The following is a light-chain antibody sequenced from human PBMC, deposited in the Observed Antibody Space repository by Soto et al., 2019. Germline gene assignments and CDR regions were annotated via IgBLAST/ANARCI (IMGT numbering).Light chain of an antibody. J-gene: IGLJ1*01. CDR1: SIDVGGYIY. CDR3: SSYTSSSTLYV. CDR2: DVA. V-gene: IGLV2-14*03. Sequence: QSVLTQPASVSGSPGQSIAISCTGASIDVGGYIYVSWYQQHPGKAPKLMIYDVASRPSGVSDRFSGSKSGNTASLTISGLQAEDEADYYCSSYTSSSTLYVFGTGTKVTVL.